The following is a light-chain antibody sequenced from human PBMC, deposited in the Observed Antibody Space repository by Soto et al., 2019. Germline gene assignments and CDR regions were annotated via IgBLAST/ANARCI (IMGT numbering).Light chain of an antibody. V-gene: IGKV1-5*01. CDR3: QQYATFAGT. CDR1: QSVSGW. J-gene: IGKJ1*01. Sequence: QMTKSHAPLSVSVGKTVTLTCRAIQSVSGWLAWYQQKPGEAPKLLIYDASALPRGVPSRLSGSGSGTKFTLTLSSLPPDDSAPYYWQQYATFAGTFGPGTKVDIK. CDR2: DAS.